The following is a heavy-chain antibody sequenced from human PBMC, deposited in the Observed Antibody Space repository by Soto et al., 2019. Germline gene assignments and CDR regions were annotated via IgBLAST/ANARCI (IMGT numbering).Heavy chain of an antibody. CDR3: ARDDRTAGHCSSAYFDY. D-gene: IGHD3-10*02. CDR1: GYTFNSYG. CDR2: ISGYNGNA. Sequence: QVQLVQSGAEVKEPGASVKVSCKASGYTFNSYGISWVRQAPGQGLEWMAWISGYNGNANYAQSLQGRVTLTTDTSTSTAYMGLRSLGSNETAVSYCARDDRTAGHCSSAYFDYWDQGTLVTVSS. V-gene: IGHV1-18*01. J-gene: IGHJ4*02.